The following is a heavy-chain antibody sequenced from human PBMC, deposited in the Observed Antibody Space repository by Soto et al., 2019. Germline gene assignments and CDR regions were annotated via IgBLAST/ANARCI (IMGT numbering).Heavy chain of an antibody. J-gene: IGHJ5*02. CDR1: GFTFSSYA. Sequence: EVQLLESGGGLVQPGGSLRLSCAASGFTFSSYAMSWVRQAPGKGLEWVSAVSGSGGSTYYADSVKGRFTISRDNSKNTLYLHMNSLRAEDTAVYYCESLAVAGTGWFDPWGQGTLVTVSS. CDR3: ESLAVAGTGWFDP. D-gene: IGHD6-19*01. V-gene: IGHV3-23*01. CDR2: VSGSGGST.